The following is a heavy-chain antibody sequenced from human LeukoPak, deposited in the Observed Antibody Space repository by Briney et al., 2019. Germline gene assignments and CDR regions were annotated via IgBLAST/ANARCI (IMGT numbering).Heavy chain of an antibody. CDR3: AREGMIVGAGDY. Sequence: PSETLSLTCTVSGGSISSGSYYWSWIRQPAGKGLEWIGRIYTSGSTNYNPSLKSRVTISVDTSKNQFSLKLSSVTAADTAVYYCAREGMIVGAGDYWGQGTLVTVSS. CDR1: GGSISSGSYY. J-gene: IGHJ4*02. V-gene: IGHV4-61*02. CDR2: IYTSGST. D-gene: IGHD1-26*01.